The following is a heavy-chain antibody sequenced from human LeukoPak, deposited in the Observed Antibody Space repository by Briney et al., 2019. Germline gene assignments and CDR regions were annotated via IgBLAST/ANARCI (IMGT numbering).Heavy chain of an antibody. CDR3: AKDRGGVDY. J-gene: IGHJ4*02. V-gene: IGHV3-48*03. CDR1: GFTFSSYE. Sequence: QPGGSLRLSCAASGFTFSSYEMNWVRQAPGKGLEWVSYISSNASTMYYADSVKGRFTISRDNGKNSLYLQMNSLRSEDSALYYCAKDRGGVDYWGQGTLVTVSS. CDR2: ISSNASTM. D-gene: IGHD3-16*01.